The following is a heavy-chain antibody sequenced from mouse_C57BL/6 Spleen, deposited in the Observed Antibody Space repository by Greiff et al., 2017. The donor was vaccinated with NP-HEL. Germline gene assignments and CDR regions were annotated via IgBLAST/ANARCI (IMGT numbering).Heavy chain of an antibody. CDR2: INPNYGTT. V-gene: IGHV1-39*01. J-gene: IGHJ4*01. CDR1: GYSFTDYN. CDR3: TRSNYCGYYYAMDY. D-gene: IGHD1-1*01. Sequence: VQLQQSGPELVKPGASVKISCKASGYSFTDYNMNWVKQSNGKSLEWIGVINPNYGTTSYTQSFKGKATLTVDQSSSTAYMQLNSLTSEDSAVYYCTRSNYCGYYYAMDYWGQGTSVTVSS.